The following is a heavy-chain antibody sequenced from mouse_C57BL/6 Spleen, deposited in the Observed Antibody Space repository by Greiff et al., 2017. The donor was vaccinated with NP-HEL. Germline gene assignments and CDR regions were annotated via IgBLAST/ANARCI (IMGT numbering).Heavy chain of an antibody. CDR3: ARGIYYGYEFAY. J-gene: IGHJ3*01. V-gene: IGHV1-72*01. CDR2: IDPNSGGT. Sequence: QVQLQQPGAELVKPGASVKLSCKASGYTFTSYWMHWVKQRPGRGLEWIGRIDPNSGGTKYNEKFKSKATLTVDKPASTAYMQLSSLTSEDSAVYYCARGIYYGYEFAYWGQGTLVTVSA. D-gene: IGHD2-2*01. CDR1: GYTFTSYW.